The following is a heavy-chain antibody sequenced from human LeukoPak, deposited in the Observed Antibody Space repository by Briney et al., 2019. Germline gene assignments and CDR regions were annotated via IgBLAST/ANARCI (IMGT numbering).Heavy chain of an antibody. CDR1: GGSFSGYY. CDR2: INHSGST. CDR3: ARDPRDGYNYLNAFDI. J-gene: IGHJ3*02. Sequence: TSETLSLTCAVYGGSFSGYYWSWFRQPPGKGLEWIGEINHSGSTNYNPSLKSRVTISVDTSKNQFSLKLSSVTAADTAVYYCARDPRDGYNYLNAFDIWGQGTMVTVSS. V-gene: IGHV4-34*01. D-gene: IGHD5-24*01.